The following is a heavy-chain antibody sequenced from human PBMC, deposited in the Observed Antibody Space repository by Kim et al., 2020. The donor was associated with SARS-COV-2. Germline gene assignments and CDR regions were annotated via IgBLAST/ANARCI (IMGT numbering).Heavy chain of an antibody. CDR2: INHSGST. CDR3: ARGRGYCSSTSCYSLDY. J-gene: IGHJ4*01. D-gene: IGHD2-2*01. V-gene: IGHV4-34*01. Sequence: SETLSLTCAVYGGSFSGYYWSWIRQPPGKGLEWIGEINHSGSTNYNPSLKSRVTISVDTSKNQFSLKLSSVTAADTAVYYCARGRGYCSSTSCYSLDYWG. CDR1: GGSFSGYY.